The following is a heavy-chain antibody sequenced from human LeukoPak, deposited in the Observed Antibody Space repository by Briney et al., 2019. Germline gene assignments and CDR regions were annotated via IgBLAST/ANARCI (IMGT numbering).Heavy chain of an antibody. CDR1: GFTFSSYW. CDR3: ARERYSGGWYIIDP. CDR2: IKQDGSEK. J-gene: IGHJ5*02. V-gene: IGHV3-7*03. Sequence: GGSLRLSCAASGFTFSSYWMSWVRQAPGKGREWVANIKQDGSEKYYVDSVKGRFTISRDNAKNSLYLQMNSLRAEDTAVYYCARERYSGGWYIIDPWGQGTLVTVSS. D-gene: IGHD6-19*01.